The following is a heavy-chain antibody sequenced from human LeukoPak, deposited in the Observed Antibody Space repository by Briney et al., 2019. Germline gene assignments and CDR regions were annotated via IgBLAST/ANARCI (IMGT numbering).Heavy chain of an antibody. CDR1: GGSISSGGYS. J-gene: IGHJ3*02. D-gene: IGHD3-10*01. CDR2: IYHSGST. V-gene: IGHV4-30-2*01. CDR3: ARLTTMARGVITDAFDI. Sequence: SETLSLTCAVSGGSISSGGYSWSWIRQPPGKGLEWIGYIYHSGSTYYNPSLKSRVTISVDRSKNQFSLKLSSVTAADTAVYYCARLTTMARGVITDAFDIWGQGTMVTVSS.